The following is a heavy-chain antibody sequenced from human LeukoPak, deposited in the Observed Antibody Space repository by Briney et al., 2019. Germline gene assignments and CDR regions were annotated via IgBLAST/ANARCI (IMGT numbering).Heavy chain of an antibody. Sequence: SVKVSCKASGGTFSSYAISWVRQAPGQGLEWMGRIIPIFGIANYAQKFQGRVTITADKSTSTAYMELSSLRSEDTAVYYCARGLPQQVVNMWFDPWGQGTLVTVSS. D-gene: IGHD6-13*01. V-gene: IGHV1-69*04. CDR2: IIPIFGIA. J-gene: IGHJ5*02. CDR1: GGTFSSYA. CDR3: ARGLPQQVVNMWFDP.